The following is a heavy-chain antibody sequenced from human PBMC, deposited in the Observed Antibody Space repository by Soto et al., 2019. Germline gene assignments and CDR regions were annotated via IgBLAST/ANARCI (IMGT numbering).Heavy chain of an antibody. V-gene: IGHV3-23*01. J-gene: IGHJ4*02. CDR3: ARGRYYDGSGYYYFDF. D-gene: IGHD3-22*01. CDR2: VSGSGDST. CDR1: EFTFTLYA. Sequence: GGSLRLSCAASEFTFTLYALSWVRQAPGKGLEWVSGVSGSGDSTYYADNVKGRFTISRDNSRDKLYLQMNSLRAEDTAVYYCARGRYYDGSGYYYFDFWGQGTLVTV.